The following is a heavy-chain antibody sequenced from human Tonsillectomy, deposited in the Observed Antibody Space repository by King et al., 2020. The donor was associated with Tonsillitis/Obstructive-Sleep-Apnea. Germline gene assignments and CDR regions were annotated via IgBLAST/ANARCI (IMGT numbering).Heavy chain of an antibody. CDR2: INTYNGNT. V-gene: IGHV1-18*01. J-gene: IGHJ6*03. Sequence: QLVQSGAEVKKPGASVKVSCKASGYTFTSYGISWVRQAPGQGLEWMGWINTYNGNTNYAQKLQGRVTMTTDTSTSTAYMELRSLRSDDTAVYYCARAVDNWNDGAYYYYMDVWGKGTTVTVS. CDR3: ARAVDNWNDGAYYYYMDV. CDR1: GYTFTSYG. D-gene: IGHD1-1*01.